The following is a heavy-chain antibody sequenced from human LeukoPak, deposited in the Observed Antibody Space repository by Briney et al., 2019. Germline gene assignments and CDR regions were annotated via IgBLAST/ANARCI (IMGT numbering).Heavy chain of an antibody. Sequence: QPGRSLRLSCAASGFTVSSYGMHWVRQAPGKGLEWVAVIWYDGRNKYYVDSVKGRFTISRDNSKNTVYLQMNSLRAEDTAVYFCARDLSTAIFDYWGQGTLVTVSS. CDR3: ARDLSTAIFDY. CDR2: IWYDGRNK. D-gene: IGHD5-18*01. J-gene: IGHJ4*02. CDR1: GFTVSSYG. V-gene: IGHV3-33*01.